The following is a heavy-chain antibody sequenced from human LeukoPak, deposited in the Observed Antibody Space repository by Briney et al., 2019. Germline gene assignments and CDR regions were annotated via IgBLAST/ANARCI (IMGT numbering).Heavy chain of an antibody. D-gene: IGHD1-1*01. Sequence: GGSLRLSCAASGFTFNSYAMSWVRQAPGKGLEWVSAISGSGDNTYYADSVKGRFTISRENSKNTLYLQMNSLRAEDTAVYYCAKDGTTGTTLATFFDYWGQGTLVTVSS. CDR1: GFTFNSYA. CDR2: ISGSGDNT. V-gene: IGHV3-23*01. J-gene: IGHJ4*02. CDR3: AKDGTTGTTLATFFDY.